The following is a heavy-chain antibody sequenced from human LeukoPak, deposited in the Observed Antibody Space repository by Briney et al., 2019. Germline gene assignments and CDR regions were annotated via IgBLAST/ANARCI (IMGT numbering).Heavy chain of an antibody. V-gene: IGHV4-4*07. D-gene: IGHD3-22*01. CDR3: ARGRYYYDSSGYCYFDY. CDR1: GGSISSYY. Sequence: SETLSLTCTVSGGSISSYYWSWIRQPAGKGLEWIGRIYTSGSTNYNPSLKSRVTMSVDTSKNQFSLKLSSVTAADTGVYYCARGRYYYDSSGYCYFDYWGQGTLVTVSS. J-gene: IGHJ4*02. CDR2: IYTSGST.